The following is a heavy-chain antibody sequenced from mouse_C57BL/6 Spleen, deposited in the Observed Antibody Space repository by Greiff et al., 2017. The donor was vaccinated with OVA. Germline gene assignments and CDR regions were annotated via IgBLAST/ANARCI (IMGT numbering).Heavy chain of an antibody. D-gene: IGHD4-1*01. V-gene: IGHV5-9*01. Sequence: EVQLVESGGGLVKPGGSLKLSCAASGFTFSSYTMSWVRQTPEKRLEWVATISGGGGNTYYPDSVKGRFTISRDNAKNTLYLQMSSLRSEDTALYYCARRWDGGFDYWGQGTTLTVSS. J-gene: IGHJ2*01. CDR1: GFTFSSYT. CDR2: ISGGGGNT. CDR3: ARRWDGGFDY.